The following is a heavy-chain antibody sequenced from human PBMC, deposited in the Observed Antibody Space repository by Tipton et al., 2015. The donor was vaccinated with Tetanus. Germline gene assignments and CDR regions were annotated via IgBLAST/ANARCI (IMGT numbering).Heavy chain of an antibody. Sequence: LRLSCTVSGGSIISGGYYWSWIRQHPGKGLEWIGDIYYSGSTYYNPSLKSRVTISVDTSKNQFSLKLNSVTAADTAVYYCARDQARGARGWNYFDYWGQGTLVTVSS. J-gene: IGHJ4*02. CDR2: IYYSGST. CDR1: GGSIISGGYY. D-gene: IGHD1-26*01. CDR3: ARDQARGARGWNYFDY. V-gene: IGHV4-31*02.